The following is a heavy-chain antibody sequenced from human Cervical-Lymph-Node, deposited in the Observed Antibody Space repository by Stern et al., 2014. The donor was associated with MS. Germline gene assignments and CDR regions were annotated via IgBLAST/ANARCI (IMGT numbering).Heavy chain of an antibody. CDR2: IIPLFGTP. Sequence: MQLVESGAEVKKPGSSVKVSCKASGGSFSAYSFTWVRQAPGQGLEWMGGIIPLFGTPNYAQKCQGSVAITADESTTTAYLELRSLRSEDTAVYYCVWRDCSTTSCYAVGTSDIWGQGTVVTVSS. V-gene: IGHV1-69*01. CDR3: VWRDCSTTSCYAVGTSDI. CDR1: GGSFSAYS. J-gene: IGHJ3*02. D-gene: IGHD2-2*01.